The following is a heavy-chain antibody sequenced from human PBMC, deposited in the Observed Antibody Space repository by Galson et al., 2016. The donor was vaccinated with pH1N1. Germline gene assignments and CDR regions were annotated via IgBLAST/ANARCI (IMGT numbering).Heavy chain of an antibody. CDR1: GYTFTTSY. Sequence: QSGAEVKKPGESLKVSCKASGYTFTTSYIHWVRQAPGEELEWMGVIDPSNGGTTYAQKFQARVTMTRDTSTSTVYLDLSRLKSDDTSVFYCTRDLGRRREFWGQRTLVTVSS. CDR3: TRDLGRRREF. CDR2: IDPSNGGT. V-gene: IGHV1-46*01. D-gene: IGHD1-26*01. J-gene: IGHJ4*02.